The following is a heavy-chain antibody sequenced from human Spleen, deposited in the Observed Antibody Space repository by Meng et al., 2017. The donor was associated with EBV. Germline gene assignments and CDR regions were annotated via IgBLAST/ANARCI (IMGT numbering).Heavy chain of an antibody. D-gene: IGHD3-10*01. J-gene: IGHJ4*02. V-gene: IGHV1-2*06. Sequence: QVQLVQSGPEVKKPGASVKVSCKASGDTFNTYYIHWARQAPGQGLEWMGRINPNSGGTNYAQKFQGRVTMTRDTSISTAYMELSRLRSDDTAVYYCASESGRGYTPDYWGQGTLVTVSS. CDR1: GDTFNTYY. CDR2: INPNSGGT. CDR3: ASESGRGYTPDY.